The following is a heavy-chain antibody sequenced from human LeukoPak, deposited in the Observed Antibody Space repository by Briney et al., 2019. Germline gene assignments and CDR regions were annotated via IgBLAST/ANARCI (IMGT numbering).Heavy chain of an antibody. CDR2: IYYSGST. CDR1: GGSISSYY. J-gene: IGHJ3*02. Sequence: SETLSLTCTVSGGSISSYYWSWIRQPPGKGLEWIGYIYYSGSTNYNPSLKSRVTISVDTSKNQFSLKLSSVTAADTAVYYCASSIVGAVRGAFDIWGQGTMVTVSS. V-gene: IGHV4-59*01. D-gene: IGHD1-26*01. CDR3: ASSIVGAVRGAFDI.